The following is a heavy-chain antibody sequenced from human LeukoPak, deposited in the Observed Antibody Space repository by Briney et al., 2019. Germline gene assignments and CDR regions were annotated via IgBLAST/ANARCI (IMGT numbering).Heavy chain of an antibody. CDR3: AKDLHDYGNYVGWFDS. J-gene: IGHJ5*01. CDR2: ISGCGGNT. D-gene: IGHD4-11*01. Sequence: GGSLRLSCVASGFTFSSYAMDWVRQAPGKGLEWVSAISGCGGNTYYADSVKGRFTISRDHSKTTLFLQMNSLRAEDTAVYYCAKDLHDYGNYVGWFDSWGQGTLVTVSS. CDR1: GFTFSSYA. V-gene: IGHV3-23*01.